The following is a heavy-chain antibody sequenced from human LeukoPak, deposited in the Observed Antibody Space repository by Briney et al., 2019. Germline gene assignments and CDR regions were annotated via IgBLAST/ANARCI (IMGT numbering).Heavy chain of an antibody. CDR1: GFTFSGSA. CDR3: TRRQTDDSSGYYGY. CDR2: IRSKANSYAT. D-gene: IGHD3-22*01. Sequence: QPGGSLRLCCGASGFTFSGSAMHWVRQASGKGLEWVGRIRSKANSYATAYAASVKGRFTISRDDSKNTAYLQMNSLKTEDTAVYYCTRRQTDDSSGYYGYWGQGTLVTVSS. V-gene: IGHV3-73*01. J-gene: IGHJ4*02.